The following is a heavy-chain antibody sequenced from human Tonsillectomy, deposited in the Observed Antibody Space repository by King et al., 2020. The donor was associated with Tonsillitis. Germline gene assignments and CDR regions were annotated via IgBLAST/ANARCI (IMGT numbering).Heavy chain of an antibody. CDR1: GYTLTELS. V-gene: IGHV1-24*01. J-gene: IGHJ3*02. CDR2: FAPEDGET. CDR3: ATDRYYWDAFDI. D-gene: IGHD3-10*01. Sequence: QLVQSGAEVKKPGASVKVSCKVSGYTLTELSMHWVRQAPGKGLEWMGGFAPEDGETIYEQKFQGRVTMTEDTSADTAYMELSSLRSEDTAVYYCATDRYYWDAFDIWGQGTMVTVSS.